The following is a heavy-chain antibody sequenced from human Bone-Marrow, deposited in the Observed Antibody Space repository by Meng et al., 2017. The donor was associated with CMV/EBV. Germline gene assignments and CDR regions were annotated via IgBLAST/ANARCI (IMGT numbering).Heavy chain of an antibody. CDR1: GFTFSSYA. V-gene: IGHV3-30-3*01. Sequence: GESLKISCAASGFTFSSYAMHWVRQAPGKGLEWVAVISYDGSNKYYADSVKGRFTVSTDNAKNSLWLQMNSLRAEDTAVYYCARAGSLLWFGESLGYWGQGTLVTVSS. D-gene: IGHD3-10*01. J-gene: IGHJ4*02. CDR3: ARAGSLLWFGESLGY. CDR2: ISYDGSNK.